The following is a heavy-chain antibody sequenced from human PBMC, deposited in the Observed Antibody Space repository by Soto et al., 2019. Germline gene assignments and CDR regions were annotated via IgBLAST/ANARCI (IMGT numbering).Heavy chain of an antibody. V-gene: IGHV3-30-3*01. CDR2: ISYGGNNK. CDR1: GFTFSTSA. J-gene: IGHJ4*02. Sequence: QVQVVESGGGVVQPGGSLRLSCAASGFTFSTSAMQWVRQAPGKGLELMAMISYGGNNKYYADSVKGRFTIYRDISERTLYLKMNSLRTEDTAVSYCAREEFEDVRGHFGYWGQGTLVSVSS. D-gene: IGHD3-10*02. CDR3: AREEFEDVRGHFGY.